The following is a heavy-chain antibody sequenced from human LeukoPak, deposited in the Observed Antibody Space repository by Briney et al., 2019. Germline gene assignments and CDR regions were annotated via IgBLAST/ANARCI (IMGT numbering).Heavy chain of an antibody. J-gene: IGHJ4*02. D-gene: IGHD3-22*01. CDR2: SNLNCGGT. CDR3: ARVTNYYDSSRPGFNDY. V-gene: IGHV1-2*02. CDR1: GYTFTGYY. Sequence: ASVKVSCKASGYTFTGYYMHWVRQAPGQGLEGMGWSNLNCGGTNCAQKFQGRVTMTRDTSLSTAYMEPSRLRSDDTAVYYCARVTNYYDSSRPGFNDYWGQGTLVTVSS.